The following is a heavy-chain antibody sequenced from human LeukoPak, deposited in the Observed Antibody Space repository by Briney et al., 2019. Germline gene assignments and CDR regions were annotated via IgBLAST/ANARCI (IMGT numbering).Heavy chain of an antibody. J-gene: IGHJ2*01. CDR1: GFTFSSYS. CDR2: ISSSSSSTI. D-gene: IGHD2-21*02. Sequence: GGSLRLSCAASGFTFSSYSMNWVRQAPGKGLEWVSYISSSSSSTIYYADSVKGRFTISRDNAKNSLYLQMNSLRAEDTALYYCAKGSGHIVVVTAYLYFDLWGRGTLVTVSS. V-gene: IGHV3-48*01. CDR3: AKGSGHIVVVTAYLYFDL.